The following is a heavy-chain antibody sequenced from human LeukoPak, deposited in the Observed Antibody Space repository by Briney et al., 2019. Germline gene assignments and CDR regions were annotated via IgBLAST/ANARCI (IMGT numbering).Heavy chain of an antibody. CDR2: ISYDGSNK. D-gene: IGHD3-22*01. CDR1: GFTFSSYA. J-gene: IGHJ4*02. Sequence: GGSLRLSCAASGFTFSSYAMHWVRQAPGKGLEWVAVISYDGSNKYYADSVKGRFTISRDNSKNTLYLQMNSLRAEDTAMYYCARDIYDSSGYGGDYWGQGTLVTVSS. V-gene: IGHV3-30-3*01. CDR3: ARDIYDSSGYGGDY.